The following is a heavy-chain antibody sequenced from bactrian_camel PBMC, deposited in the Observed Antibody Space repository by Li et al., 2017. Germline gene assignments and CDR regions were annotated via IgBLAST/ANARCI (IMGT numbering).Heavy chain of an antibody. CDR3: AVLKDNYCRDY. D-gene: IGHD3*01. V-gene: IGHV3S53*01. J-gene: IGHJ4*01. CDR2: ITTDSRS. Sequence: HVQLVESGGGSVQAGGSLTLTCAASGDSTSSNFMAWFRQTPGKEREGVAAITTDSRSQAYADSVKGRFTISRDNGKNTLDLQMNNLKPEDTAVYYCAVLKDNYCRDYWGLGTQVTVS. CDR1: GDSTSSNF.